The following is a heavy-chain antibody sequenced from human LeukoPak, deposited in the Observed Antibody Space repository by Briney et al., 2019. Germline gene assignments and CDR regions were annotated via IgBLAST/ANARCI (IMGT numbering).Heavy chain of an antibody. J-gene: IGHJ4*02. CDR3: ARPTYFYDTSGSLYYFDF. CDR2: IYPGDSDT. D-gene: IGHD3-22*01. V-gene: IGHV5-51*01. CDR1: GYSFTSYW. Sequence: GESLQISCKGSGYSFTSYWIVWVRQMPGKGLEWMGIIYPGDSDTRYSPSFQGLVTISADTSISTAYLQWSGLKASDTAMYYCARPTYFYDTSGSLYYFDFWGQGTLVTVSS.